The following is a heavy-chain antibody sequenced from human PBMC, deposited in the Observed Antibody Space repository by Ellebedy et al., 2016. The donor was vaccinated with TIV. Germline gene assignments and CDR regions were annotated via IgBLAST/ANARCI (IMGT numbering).Heavy chain of an antibody. V-gene: IGHV4-61*01. Sequence: SETLSLTXTVSGGSVSSGSYYWSWIRQPPGKGLEWIGFIYYSGSTNSNPSLKSRVTISVDTSKNQFSLKLTSVTAADTAVYYCARSGARIAAAGHDYWGQGTLVTVSS. J-gene: IGHJ4*02. D-gene: IGHD6-13*01. CDR3: ARSGARIAAAGHDY. CDR1: GGSVSSGSYY. CDR2: IYYSGST.